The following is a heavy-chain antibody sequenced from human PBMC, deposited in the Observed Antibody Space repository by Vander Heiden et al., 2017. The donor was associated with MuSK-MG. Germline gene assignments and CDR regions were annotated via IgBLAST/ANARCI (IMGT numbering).Heavy chain of an antibody. CDR2: MNPNSGNT. Sequence: QVQLVQSGAEVQQPGASVKVSCKASGYTFTSYDINWVRQATGQGLEWMGWMNPNSGNTGYAQKFQGRVTITRNTSISTAYMELSSLRSEDTAVYYCARGGRFITPFDYWGQGTLVTVSS. J-gene: IGHJ4*02. CDR3: ARGGRFITPFDY. V-gene: IGHV1-8*03. CDR1: GYTFTSYD. D-gene: IGHD2-15*01.